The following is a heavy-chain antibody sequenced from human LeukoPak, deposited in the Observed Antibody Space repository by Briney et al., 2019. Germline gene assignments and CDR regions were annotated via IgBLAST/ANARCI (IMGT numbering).Heavy chain of an antibody. D-gene: IGHD3-10*01. Sequence: PGGSLRLSCAASGFTFSSYGMHWVRQAPGKGLEWVAFGRYDGSNKYYADSVKGRFTISRDNSKNTLYLQMNSLRAEDTAVYYCAKDGPMVRGVLGYWGQGTLVTVSS. CDR2: GRYDGSNK. CDR3: AKDGPMVRGVLGY. CDR1: GFTFSSYG. V-gene: IGHV3-30*02. J-gene: IGHJ4*02.